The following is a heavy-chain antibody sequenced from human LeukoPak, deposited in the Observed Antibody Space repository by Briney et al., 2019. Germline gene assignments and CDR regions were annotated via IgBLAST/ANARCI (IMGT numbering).Heavy chain of an antibody. Sequence: ASVKVSCKASGYTFTAYYIHWVRQAPGQGLEWMGWISAYNGNTNYAQKVQGRVTMTTDTSTSTAYMEVRSLRSDDTAVYYCARDSPAAAGSDYWGQGTLVTVSS. V-gene: IGHV1-18*04. CDR2: ISAYNGNT. CDR1: GYTFTAYY. CDR3: ARDSPAAAGSDY. J-gene: IGHJ4*02. D-gene: IGHD6-13*01.